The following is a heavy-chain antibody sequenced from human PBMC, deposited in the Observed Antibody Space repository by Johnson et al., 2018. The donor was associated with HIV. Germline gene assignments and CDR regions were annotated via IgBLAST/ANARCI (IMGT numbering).Heavy chain of an antibody. D-gene: IGHD2-15*01. Sequence: QVQLVESGGGVVQPGRSLRLSCAASGFTFSSYAMHWVRQAPGKGLEWVAVISYDGSNQYYADSVKGRFTISRDNSKNTVFLQMNSLRPEDTAMYYCAGRPSGADPFDIWGQGTMVTVSS. J-gene: IGHJ3*02. CDR1: GFTFSSYA. CDR2: ISYDGSNQ. V-gene: IGHV3-30*04. CDR3: AGRPSGADPFDI.